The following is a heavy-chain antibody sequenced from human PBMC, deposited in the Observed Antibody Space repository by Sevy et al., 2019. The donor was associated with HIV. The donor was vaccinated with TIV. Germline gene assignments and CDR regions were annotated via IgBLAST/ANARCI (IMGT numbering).Heavy chain of an antibody. D-gene: IGHD3-10*01. V-gene: IGHV1-2*02. CDR3: TRERYYGSGSSSGFPLYGMDV. Sequence: AAVKVSCKASGYTFTGYYMHWVGQAPGQGLEWMGWINPNSRGTNYAQKFQGRVTMSRDTSISTAYMELSRLRSDDTAVYSCTRERYYGSGSSSGFPLYGMDVWGQGTLVTVSS. J-gene: IGHJ6*02. CDR1: GYTFTGYY. CDR2: INPNSRGT.